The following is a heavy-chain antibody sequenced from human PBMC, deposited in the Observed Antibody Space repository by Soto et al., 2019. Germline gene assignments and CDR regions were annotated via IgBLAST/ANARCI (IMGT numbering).Heavy chain of an antibody. CDR1: GFTVSSNY. CDR3: ARGIAAAGYYYYGMDV. J-gene: IGHJ6*02. CDR2: IYSGGST. V-gene: IGHV3-66*01. Sequence: EVQLVESGGGLVQPGGSLRLSCAASGFTVSSNYMSWVRQAPGKGLEWVSVIYSGGSTYYADSVKGRFTISRDNSKNTLYPRMNSMRAEDTAVYYCARGIAAAGYYYYGMDVWGQGTTVTVSS. D-gene: IGHD6-13*01.